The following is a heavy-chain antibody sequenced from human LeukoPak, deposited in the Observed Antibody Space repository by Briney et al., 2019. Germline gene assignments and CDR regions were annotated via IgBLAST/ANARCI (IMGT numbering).Heavy chain of an antibody. CDR1: GFTFSSYA. CDR3: ARTYYYDSSGYYLDY. D-gene: IGHD3-22*01. Sequence: PGGSLRLSCAASGFTFSSYAVHWVRQAPGKGLEYVSAISSNGGSTYYANSVKGRFTISRDNPKNTLYLQMGSLRAEDMAVYYCARTYYYDSSGYYLDYWGQGTLVTVSS. V-gene: IGHV3-64*01. CDR2: ISSNGGST. J-gene: IGHJ4*02.